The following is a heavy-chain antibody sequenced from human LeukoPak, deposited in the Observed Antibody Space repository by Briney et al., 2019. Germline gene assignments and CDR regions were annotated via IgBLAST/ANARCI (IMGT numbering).Heavy chain of an antibody. Sequence: SETLSLTCTVSGGSISSSSYYWGWIRQPPGKGLEWIGSIYYSGSTYYNPSLKSRVTISVDTSKNQFSLKLSSVTAADTAVYYCASTKFYYDSSGYDDYWGQGTLVTVSS. CDR2: IYYSGST. V-gene: IGHV4-39*07. J-gene: IGHJ4*02. CDR1: GGSISSSSYY. CDR3: ASTKFYYDSSGYDDY. D-gene: IGHD3-22*01.